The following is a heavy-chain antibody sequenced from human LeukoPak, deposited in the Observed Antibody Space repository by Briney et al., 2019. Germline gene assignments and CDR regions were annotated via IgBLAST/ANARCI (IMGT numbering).Heavy chain of an antibody. CDR3: AGAGTYYYDSSGYYPPDY. J-gene: IGHJ4*02. CDR1: GGSIRSGSFY. V-gene: IGHV4-61*02. D-gene: IGHD3-22*01. Sequence: PSETLSLTCTVSGGSIRSGSFYWSWIRQPAGKGLEWIGRISTNGNTNYNPSLKSRVTISVDTSKNQFSLKLSSVTAADTAVYYCAGAGTYYYDSSGYYPPDYWGQGTLVTVSS. CDR2: ISTNGNT.